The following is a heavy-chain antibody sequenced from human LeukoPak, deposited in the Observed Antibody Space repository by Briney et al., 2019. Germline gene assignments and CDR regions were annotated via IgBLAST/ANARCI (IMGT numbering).Heavy chain of an antibody. CDR1: GGSISSSSYY. CDR3: ARLRYFDRG. J-gene: IGHJ4*02. V-gene: IGHV4-39*07. D-gene: IGHD3-9*01. CDR2: IYYSGST. Sequence: SETLSLTCTVSGGSISSSSYYWGWIRQPPGKGLEWIGSIYYSGSTYYNPSLKSRVTISVDTSKNQFSLKLSSVTAADTAVYYCARLRYFDRGWGQGTLVTVSS.